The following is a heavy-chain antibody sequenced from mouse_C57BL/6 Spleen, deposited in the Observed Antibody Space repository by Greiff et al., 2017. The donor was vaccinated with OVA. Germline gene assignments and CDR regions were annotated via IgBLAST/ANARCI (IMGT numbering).Heavy chain of an antibody. J-gene: IGHJ1*03. CDR2: IHPNSGST. D-gene: IGHD1-1*01. CDR3: ADYYGSSDWYFDV. V-gene: IGHV1-64*01. Sequence: QVQLKQPGAELVKPGASVKLSCKASGYTFTSYWMHWVKQRPGQGLEWIGMIHPNSGSTNYNEKFKSKATLTVDKSSSTAYMQLSSLTSEDSAVYYCADYYGSSDWYFDVWGTGTTVTVSS. CDR1: GYTFTSYW.